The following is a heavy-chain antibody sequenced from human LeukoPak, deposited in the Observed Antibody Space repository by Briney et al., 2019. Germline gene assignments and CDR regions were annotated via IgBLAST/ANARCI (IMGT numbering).Heavy chain of an antibody. D-gene: IGHD5-12*01. CDR2: INHSGST. Sequence: SETLSLTCAVYGGSFSGYYWSWIRQPPGKGLEWIGEINHSGSTNYNPSLKSRVTISVDTSKNQFSLKLSSVTAADTAVYYCARARSHVDIVATISRPFGAYFDYWGQGTVVTVSS. CDR1: GGSFSGYY. V-gene: IGHV4-34*01. CDR3: ARARSHVDIVATISRPFGAYFDY. J-gene: IGHJ4*02.